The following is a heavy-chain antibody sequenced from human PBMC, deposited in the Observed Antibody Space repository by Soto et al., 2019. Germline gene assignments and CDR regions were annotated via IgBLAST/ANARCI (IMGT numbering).Heavy chain of an antibody. CDR1: GYTFTGYY. Sequence: ASVKVSCKASGYTFTGYYMHCVRQAPGQGLEWMGWINPNSGGTNYAQKFLGRVTMTTATSISSAYMEPSRVRSEATPVYYSARGGSVAGRPIANWFVPWGQETLVNVSS. CDR3: ARGGSVAGRPIANWFVP. D-gene: IGHD6-6*01. J-gene: IGHJ5*02. CDR2: INPNSGGT. V-gene: IGHV1-2*02.